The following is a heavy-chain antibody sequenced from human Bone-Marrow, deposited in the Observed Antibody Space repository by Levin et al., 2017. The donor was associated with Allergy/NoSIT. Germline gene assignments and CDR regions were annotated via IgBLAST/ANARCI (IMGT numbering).Heavy chain of an antibody. J-gene: IGHJ4*02. CDR3: VRDGSAPDYDYDY. D-gene: IGHD3-16*01. Sequence: RAGGSLRLSCAASGFTFSKYYMHWVRQAPGKGLVWVSRINNDGSSTSYADSVKGRFTISRDNAKNTLYLQMNSLRSEDTAVYYCVRDGSAPDYDYDYWGQGILVTVSS. V-gene: IGHV3-74*01. CDR2: INNDGSST. CDR1: GFTFSKYY.